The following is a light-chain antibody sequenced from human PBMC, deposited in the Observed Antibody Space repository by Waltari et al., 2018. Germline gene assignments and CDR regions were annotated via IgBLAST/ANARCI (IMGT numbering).Light chain of an antibody. V-gene: IGKV4-1*01. Sequence: DIVLTQSPDSLAVSLGERATINCKSSQSVLYSSRDKNYLTWYQQKPGQPPKLLISWASARASGVPDRFSGSGSGTDFTLTISSLQAEDVAVYYCQQYYNAPLTFGGGTKVEIK. J-gene: IGKJ4*01. CDR2: WAS. CDR1: QSVLYSSRDKNY. CDR3: QQYYNAPLT.